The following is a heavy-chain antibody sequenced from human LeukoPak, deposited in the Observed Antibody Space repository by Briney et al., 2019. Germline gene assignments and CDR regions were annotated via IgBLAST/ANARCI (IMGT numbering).Heavy chain of an antibody. CDR1: GLTFSSYS. CDR3: AVDGKSIGGTCLED. V-gene: IGHV3-30*04. D-gene: IGHD2-15*01. Sequence: GGSLRLSCAASGLTFSSYSFHWVRQAPGKGLEWVALISPDGSDKYYADSLKGRCTISRDNSKDTLYLEVSRLRPEDTAVYFCAVDGKSIGGTCLEDWGRGTPVAVSS. J-gene: IGHJ4*02. CDR2: ISPDGSDK.